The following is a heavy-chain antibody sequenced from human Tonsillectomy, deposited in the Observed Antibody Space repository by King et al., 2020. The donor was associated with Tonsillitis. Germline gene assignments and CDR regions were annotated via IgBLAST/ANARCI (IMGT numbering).Heavy chain of an antibody. D-gene: IGHD4-17*01. J-gene: IGHJ3*02. Sequence: VQLQESGPGLVKPSETLSLTCTVSGGSVSSGSYYWSWIRQPPGKGLEWIGYIYYSGSTNYNPSLKSRVTISVDTSKNQFSLKLSSVTAADTAVYYCARDGGDYGLAFDIWGHGTMVTVSS. CDR2: IYYSGST. CDR1: GGSVSSGSYY. CDR3: ARDGGDYGLAFDI. V-gene: IGHV4-61*01.